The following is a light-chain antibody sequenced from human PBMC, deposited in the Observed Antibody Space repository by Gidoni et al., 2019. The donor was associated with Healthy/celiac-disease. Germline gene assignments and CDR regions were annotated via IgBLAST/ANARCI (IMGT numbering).Light chain of an antibody. CDR2: LNSDGRH. CDR1: SGHSSYA. Sequence: QLVLTHSPSASASLGASVKLTCTLSSGHSSYALAWHQQQPEKGPRYLMKLNSDGRHSKGDGIPNRFSGSSSGAERYLTIASLQSEDEADYYCQTWGTGFWLFGGGTKLTVL. J-gene: IGLJ3*02. CDR3: QTWGTGFWL. V-gene: IGLV4-69*01.